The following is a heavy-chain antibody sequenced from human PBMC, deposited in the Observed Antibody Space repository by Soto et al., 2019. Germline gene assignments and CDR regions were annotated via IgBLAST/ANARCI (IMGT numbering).Heavy chain of an antibody. CDR2: IYYSGST. CDR3: ARDYDSSGDY. J-gene: IGHJ4*02. Sequence: QLQLQESGPGLVKPSETLSLTCTVSGGSISTSSYYWGWIRQPPGKGLEWIGSIYYSGSTYYNPSLRSRVTLSVDTPQIRFSLRLRSVTAAATAVYYCARDYDSSGDYWGQGTLVTVSS. D-gene: IGHD3-22*01. CDR1: GGSISTSSYY. V-gene: IGHV4-39*01.